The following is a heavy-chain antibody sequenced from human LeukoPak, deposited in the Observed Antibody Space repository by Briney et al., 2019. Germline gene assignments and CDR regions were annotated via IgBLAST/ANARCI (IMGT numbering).Heavy chain of an antibody. Sequence: GESLQISCKGSGSSFTTYWIGWVRQLPGRGLEWMGIISPDDSDIRYSPSFRGQVTISADKSISTAYLQWSSPKASDTAMYYCARHEGSGSYYSYWGQGTLVTVSS. CDR1: GSSFTTYW. J-gene: IGHJ4*02. D-gene: IGHD1-26*01. CDR3: ARHEGSGSYYSY. CDR2: ISPDDSDI. V-gene: IGHV5-51*01.